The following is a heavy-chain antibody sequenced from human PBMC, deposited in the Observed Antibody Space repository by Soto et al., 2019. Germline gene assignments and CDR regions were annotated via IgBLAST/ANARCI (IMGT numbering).Heavy chain of an antibody. CDR3: AANTKQGGGYYYYGMDV. D-gene: IGHD1-1*01. J-gene: IGHJ6*02. V-gene: IGHV1-69*06. CDR1: GGTFSSYA. CDR2: IIPIFGTA. Sequence: QVQLVQSGAEVKKPGSSVKVSCKASGGTFSSYAISWVRQAPGQGLEWMGGIIPIFGTANYAQKFQGRVTITAEKSTSTAYRELSSLRSEDTAVYYCAANTKQGGGYYYYGMDVWGQGTTVTVSS.